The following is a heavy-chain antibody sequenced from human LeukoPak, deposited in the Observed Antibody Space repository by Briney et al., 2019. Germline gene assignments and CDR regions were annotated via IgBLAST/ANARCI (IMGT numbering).Heavy chain of an antibody. V-gene: IGHV3-30*14. CDR2: ISYDGSNK. J-gene: IGHJ4*02. D-gene: IGHD3-10*01. CDR1: GFTFSSYA. CDR3: ARDFGPPKGVDY. Sequence: PGGSLRLSCAASGFTFSSYAMHWVRQAPGKGLEWVAVISYDGSNKYYADSVKGRFTISRDNSKNTLYLQMNSLRAEDTAVYYCARDFGPPKGVDYWGQGTLVTVSS.